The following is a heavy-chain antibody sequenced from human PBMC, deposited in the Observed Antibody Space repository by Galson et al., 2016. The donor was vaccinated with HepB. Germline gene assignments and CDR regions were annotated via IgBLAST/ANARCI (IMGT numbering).Heavy chain of an antibody. V-gene: IGHV3-7*04. CDR1: GFTFRNYW. Sequence: SLRLSCADSGFTFRNYWMTWIRQAPGKGLEWVANMNQDGREKQYVDSVKGRFTISRDNAENSLYLQMTSLRAEATAVYDCARGRSILERGWYWLDPWGQGTLVTVSS. CDR2: MNQDGREK. D-gene: IGHD6-19*01. CDR3: ARGRSILERGWYWLDP. J-gene: IGHJ5*02.